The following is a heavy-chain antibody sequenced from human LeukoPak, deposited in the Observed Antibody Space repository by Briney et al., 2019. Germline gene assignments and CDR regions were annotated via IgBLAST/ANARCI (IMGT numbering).Heavy chain of an antibody. Sequence: PSETLSLTCTVSGGSINNYYWSWIRQPPGEGLEWIGYIYYTGSTHYNPSLKSRVTMSLDTSKNQFSLKLSSVTAADTAVYYCAREITVTRPFDYWGPGTLVTVSS. J-gene: IGHJ4*02. CDR2: IYYTGST. CDR1: GGSINNYY. V-gene: IGHV4-59*12. D-gene: IGHD4-17*01. CDR3: AREITVTRPFDY.